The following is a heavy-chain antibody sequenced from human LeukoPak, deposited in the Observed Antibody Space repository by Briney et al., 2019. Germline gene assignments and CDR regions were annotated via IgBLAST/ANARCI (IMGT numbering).Heavy chain of an antibody. CDR1: GFTFSSYG. CDR2: IRYDGSNK. Sequence: GGSLRLSCAASGFTFSSYGMYWVRQAPGKGLEWVAFIRYDGSNKYYADSVKGRFTISRDNSKNTLYLQMNSLRAEDTAVYYCAKEVSSWYAFDIWGQGTMVTVSS. CDR3: AKEVSSWYAFDI. J-gene: IGHJ3*02. D-gene: IGHD6-13*01. V-gene: IGHV3-30*02.